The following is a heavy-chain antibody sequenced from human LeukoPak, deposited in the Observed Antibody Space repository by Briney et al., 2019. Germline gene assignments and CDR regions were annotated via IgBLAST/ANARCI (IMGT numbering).Heavy chain of an antibody. Sequence: GGSLRLSCAASGFTFTSFWMSWVRQTPGKGLEWVANINQDESEIYYVDSVKGRFTISRDNAKNSLYLQMNSLRAEDTAVYYCARFLKAFYSFDYWGQGTLVTVSS. V-gene: IGHV3-7*01. J-gene: IGHJ4*02. D-gene: IGHD2/OR15-2a*01. CDR3: ARFLKAFYSFDY. CDR2: INQDESEI. CDR1: GFTFTSFW.